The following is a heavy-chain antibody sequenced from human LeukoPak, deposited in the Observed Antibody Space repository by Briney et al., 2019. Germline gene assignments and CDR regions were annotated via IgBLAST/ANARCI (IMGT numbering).Heavy chain of an antibody. V-gene: IGHV3-7*01. J-gene: IGHJ4*02. CDR1: GFIFSKCW. D-gene: IGHD2-8*01. Sequence: GGSLRLSCVASGFIFSKCWMSWVRQVPGKGLEWVANMKQDGREKYLVDSVKGRFTISRDNAKNSVYLQMNSLRAEDTAVYYCARAEMVYAIGAAFDYWGQGTLVTVSS. CDR2: MKQDGREK. CDR3: ARAEMVYAIGAAFDY.